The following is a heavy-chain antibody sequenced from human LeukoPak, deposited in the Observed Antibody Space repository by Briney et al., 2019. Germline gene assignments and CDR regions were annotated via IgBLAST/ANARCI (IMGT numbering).Heavy chain of an antibody. J-gene: IGHJ3*02. CDR3: ARVRYSIGPLNGFDM. CDR2: TYYSGST. D-gene: IGHD2-21*01. V-gene: IGHV4-59*01. CDR1: GGSISSYY. Sequence: PSETLSLTCTVSGGSISSYYWSWVRQPAGKGLEWIAYTYYSGSTNYNPSLKSRVTISVDTSKNQYSLNLSSVTAADTAVYYCARVRYSIGPLNGFDMWGQGTMVTVSS.